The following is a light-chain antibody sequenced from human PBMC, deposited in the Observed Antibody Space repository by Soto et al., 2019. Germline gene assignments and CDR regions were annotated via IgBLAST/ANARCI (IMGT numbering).Light chain of an antibody. CDR3: QQRRDWPRA. CDR1: QNLNSY. Sequence: EIVLTQSPATLSLSPGDTATLSCRASQNLNSYLVWYQQKPGQAPRLLIYDASSRANGVPARFSGSGSETAFTLTIDSLQPEDFAVYYCQQRRDWPRAFGGGTKVDIK. V-gene: IGKV3-11*01. CDR2: DAS. J-gene: IGKJ4*02.